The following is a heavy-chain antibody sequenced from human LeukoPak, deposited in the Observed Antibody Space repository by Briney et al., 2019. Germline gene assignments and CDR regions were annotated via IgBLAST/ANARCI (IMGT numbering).Heavy chain of an antibody. CDR2: ISGSGGST. D-gene: IGHD3-22*01. J-gene: IGHJ4*02. CDR3: ARDCSDSSSDYYPLGY. Sequence: GGSLRLSCAASGFTFSSYAMSWVRQAPGKGLEWVSAISGSGGSTYYADSVKGRFTISRVNSKNTLYLQMNRLRAEDTAVYYCARDCSDSSSDYYPLGYWGQGTLVTVSS. V-gene: IGHV3-23*01. CDR1: GFTFSSYA.